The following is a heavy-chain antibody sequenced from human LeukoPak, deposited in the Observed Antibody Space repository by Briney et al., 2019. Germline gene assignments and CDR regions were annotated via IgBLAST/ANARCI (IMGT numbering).Heavy chain of an antibody. V-gene: IGHV3-66*01. D-gene: IGHD3-16*02. CDR2: IYSGGST. CDR3: ARGRFMITFGGVIVIPYYFDY. Sequence: PGGSLRLSCAASGFTVSSNYMSWVRQAPGKGLEWVSVIYSGGSTYYADSVKGRFTISRDNSKNTLYLQMNSLRAEDTAVYYCARGRFMITFGGVIVIPYYFDYWGQGTLVTVSS. J-gene: IGHJ4*02. CDR1: GFTVSSNY.